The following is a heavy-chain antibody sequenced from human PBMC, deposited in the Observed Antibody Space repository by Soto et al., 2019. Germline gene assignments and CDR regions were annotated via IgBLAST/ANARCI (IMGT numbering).Heavy chain of an antibody. J-gene: IGHJ3*02. CDR1: GYTFTGYY. V-gene: IGHV1-2*04. D-gene: IGHD6-19*01. CDR3: ARTHSSGWSRVGDAFDI. Sequence: QVQLVQSGAEVKKPGASVKVSCKASGYTFTGYYMHWVRQAPGQGLEWMGWINPNCGGTNYAQKLQGWVTMTRDTSISTAYMELSRLRSDDTAVYYCARTHSSGWSRVGDAFDIWGQGTMVTVSS. CDR2: INPNCGGT.